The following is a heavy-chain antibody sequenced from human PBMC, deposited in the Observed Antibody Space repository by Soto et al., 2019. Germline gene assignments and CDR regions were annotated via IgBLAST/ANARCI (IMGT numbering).Heavy chain of an antibody. V-gene: IGHV3-53*01. D-gene: IGHD3-22*01. CDR3: ARADSLGTDYYDSSGYHFDY. CDR2: IYSGGST. Sequence: GGSLRLSCAASGFTVSSNYMSWVRQAPGKGLEWVSVIYSGGSTYYADSVKGRFTISRDNSKNTLYLQMNSLRAEDTAVYYCARADSLGTDYYDSSGYHFDYWGQGTLVTVSS. J-gene: IGHJ4*02. CDR1: GFTVSSNY.